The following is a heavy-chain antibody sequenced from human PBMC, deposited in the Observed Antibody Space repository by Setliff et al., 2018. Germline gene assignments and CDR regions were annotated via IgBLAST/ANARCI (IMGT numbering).Heavy chain of an antibody. CDR2: ISAYNGNT. CDR1: GYTFTSYG. D-gene: IGHD5-12*01. J-gene: IGHJ4*02. V-gene: IGHV1-18*01. Sequence: EASVKVSCKASGYTFTSYGISWVRQAPGQGLEWMGWISAYNGNTNYAQKLQGRVTMTTDTSTSTAYMELRSLRSDDTAVYYCARDLEGGYRGYDFEGGVDYWGQGTLVTVSS. CDR3: ARDLEGGYRGYDFEGGVDY.